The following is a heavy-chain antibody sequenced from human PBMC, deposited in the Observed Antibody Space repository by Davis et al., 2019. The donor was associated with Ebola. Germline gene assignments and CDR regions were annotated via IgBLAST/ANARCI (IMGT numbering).Heavy chain of an antibody. V-gene: IGHV3-23*01. J-gene: IGHJ4*02. D-gene: IGHD3-3*01. CDR1: GFTFDNYA. CDR3: AREGRVFGCDY. Sequence: GESLKISCAASGFTFDNYAMSWVRQAPGKGLEWVSTIDESGGSPHYADSVKGRFTISRDNSKNTLHLQMNSLRAEDTAVYYCAREGRVFGCDYWGQGALVTVSS. CDR2: IDESGGSP.